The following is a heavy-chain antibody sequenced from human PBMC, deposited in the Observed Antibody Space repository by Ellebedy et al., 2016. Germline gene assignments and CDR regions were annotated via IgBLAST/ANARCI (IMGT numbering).Heavy chain of an antibody. D-gene: IGHD2-2*01. CDR3: ARRRGSTSSRGWFDP. V-gene: IGHV1-18*01. CDR1: GYSFTSYG. J-gene: IGHJ5*02. Sequence: ASVKVSXXASGYSFTSYGISWVRQAPGLGLEWMGWISAYNGNTNYAQKLQGRVTMTTDTSTSTAYMELRSLRSEDTAVYYCARRRGSTSSRGWFDPWGQGTLVTVSS. CDR2: ISAYNGNT.